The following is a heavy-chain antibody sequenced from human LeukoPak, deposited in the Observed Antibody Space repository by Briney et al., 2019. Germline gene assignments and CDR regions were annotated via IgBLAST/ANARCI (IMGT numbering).Heavy chain of an antibody. V-gene: IGHV3-30*02. Sequence: GGSLRLSCAASGFAASGFTFSTFGMHWVRQAPGKGLEWVAFIRYDGSNKYYADSVKGRFTISRDDSKNTLYLQMNSLRAEDTAAYYCARPGDYAKGYDYWGQGTLVTVSS. CDR2: IRYDGSNK. D-gene: IGHD4-17*01. CDR1: GFTFSTFG. CDR3: ARPGDYAKGYDY. J-gene: IGHJ4*02.